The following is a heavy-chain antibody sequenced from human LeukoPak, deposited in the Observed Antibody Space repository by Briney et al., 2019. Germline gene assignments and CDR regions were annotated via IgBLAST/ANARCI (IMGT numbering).Heavy chain of an antibody. J-gene: IGHJ6*03. Sequence: GSLRLSCAASGFTFNNYNMNWVRRAPGKGLGWVSYISYSSSYIYYADSVKGRFTISRDSAKNSLYLQMNSLRAEDTAVYYCARDQGSGYDLVPYYYYYMDVWGKGTTVTVSS. CDR2: ISYSSSYI. CDR1: GFTFNNYN. D-gene: IGHD5-12*01. V-gene: IGHV3-21*04. CDR3: ARDQGSGYDLVPYYYYYMDV.